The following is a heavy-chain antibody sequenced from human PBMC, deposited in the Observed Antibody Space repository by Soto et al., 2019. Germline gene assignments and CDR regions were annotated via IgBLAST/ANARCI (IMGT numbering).Heavy chain of an antibody. CDR1: GGSISSSSYY. Sequence: PSETLSLTCTVSGGSISSSSYYWGWIRQPPGKGLEWIGSIYYSGSTYYNPSLKSRVTISVDTSKNQFSLKLSSVTAADTAVYYCARGLLRFLEWLSGGWFDPWGQGTLVTVSS. D-gene: IGHD3-3*01. CDR3: ARGLLRFLEWLSGGWFDP. V-gene: IGHV4-39*01. J-gene: IGHJ5*02. CDR2: IYYSGST.